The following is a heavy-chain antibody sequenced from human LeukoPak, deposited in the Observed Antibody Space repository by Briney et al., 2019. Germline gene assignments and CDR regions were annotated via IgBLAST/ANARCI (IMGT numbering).Heavy chain of an antibody. CDR3: ARLGLWFGNYFDY. CDR1: GGSFSGYY. CDR2: INHSGST. Sequence: PSETLSLTCAVYGGSFSGYYWSWIRQPPGKGLEWIGEINHSGSTNYNPSLKSRVTISVDTSKNQFSLKLSSVTAADTAVYYCARLGLWFGNYFDYWGQGTLVTVSS. V-gene: IGHV4-34*01. D-gene: IGHD3-10*01. J-gene: IGHJ4*02.